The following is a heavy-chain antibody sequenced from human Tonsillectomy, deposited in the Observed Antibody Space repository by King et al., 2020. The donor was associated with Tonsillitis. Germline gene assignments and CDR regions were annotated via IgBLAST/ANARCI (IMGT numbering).Heavy chain of an antibody. Sequence: VQLVESGGGLVKPGGSLRLSCAASGLTFSDYYMSWIRQAPGKGLEWVSYISSSSSFTNYADSVKGRFTISRDNAKNSLFLQMNSLRAEDTAVYYCARAGQWLVQAFDIWGQGTMVTVSS. CDR2: ISSSSSFT. J-gene: IGHJ3*02. D-gene: IGHD6-19*01. CDR3: ARAGQWLVQAFDI. V-gene: IGHV3-11*05. CDR1: GLTFSDYY.